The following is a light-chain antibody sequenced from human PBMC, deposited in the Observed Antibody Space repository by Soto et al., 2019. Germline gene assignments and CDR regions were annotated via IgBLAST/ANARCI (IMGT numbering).Light chain of an antibody. V-gene: IGKV3-20*01. CDR2: GAS. CDR3: QQYGSSRT. Sequence: EVVMTQSPDTLSVSPGERATLSCRASQSVSSNLAWYQQKLGQAPRLLIFGASIRDTGIPDRFSGSGSGTDFTLTISRLESEDSAVYYCQQYGSSRTFGQGTKVDIK. J-gene: IGKJ1*01. CDR1: QSVSSN.